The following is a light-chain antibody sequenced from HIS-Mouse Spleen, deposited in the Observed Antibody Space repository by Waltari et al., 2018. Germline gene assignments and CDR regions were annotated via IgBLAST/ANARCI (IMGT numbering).Light chain of an antibody. CDR1: ALPKKY. V-gene: IGLV3-10*01. CDR2: EDS. CDR3: YSTDSSGNHRV. J-gene: IGLJ2*01. Sequence: SYELTQPPSVSVSPGQTARLTCSGDALPKKYAYWYPQKSGQAPVRVIYEDSKRPSGIPERFSGSSSGTMATLTISGAQVEDEADYYCYSTDSSGNHRVFGGGTKLTVL.